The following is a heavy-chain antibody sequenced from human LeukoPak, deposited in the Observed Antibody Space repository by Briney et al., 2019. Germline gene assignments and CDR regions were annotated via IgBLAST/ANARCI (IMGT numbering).Heavy chain of an antibody. J-gene: IGHJ3*02. CDR3: ASFYCSGGSCPFDI. Sequence: NPSETLSLTCTVSGGSISSYYWSWIRQPPGKGLEWIGYIYYSGSTNYNPSLKSRVTISVDTSKNQFSLKLSSVTAADTAVYYCASFYCSGGSCPFDIWGQGTMVTVSS. V-gene: IGHV4-59*08. CDR2: IYYSGST. D-gene: IGHD2-15*01. CDR1: GGSISSYY.